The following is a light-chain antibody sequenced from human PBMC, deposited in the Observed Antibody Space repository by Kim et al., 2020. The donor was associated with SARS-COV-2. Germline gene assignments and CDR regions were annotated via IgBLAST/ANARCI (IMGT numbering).Light chain of an antibody. CDR2: GAS. CDR3: QQYNNWPPHT. CDR1: QSVSNN. J-gene: IGKJ2*01. V-gene: IGKV3-15*01. Sequence: VSPGETAPLSCKTSQSVSNNLAWYQQKPGQAPSRLTYGASPRATGIPARFSGSGSGTEFTLTISSLQSEDFAFYYCQQYNNWPPHTFGQGTKLEI.